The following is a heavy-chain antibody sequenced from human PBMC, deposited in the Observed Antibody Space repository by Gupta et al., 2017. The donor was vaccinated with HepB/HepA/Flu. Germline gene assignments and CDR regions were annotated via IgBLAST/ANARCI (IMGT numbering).Heavy chain of an antibody. Sequence: QVQLQQWGAGLLKPSETLSLTCAVYGGSFSGYYWSWLRQPPRKGLEWIGEINHSGRTNYNPSLKSRVTISVDTSKNQFSLKLSSVTAADTAVYYCARGRGVVITTGFDYWGQGTLVTVSS. D-gene: IGHD3-22*01. J-gene: IGHJ4*02. V-gene: IGHV4-34*01. CDR3: ARGRGVVITTGFDY. CDR2: INHSGRT. CDR1: GGSFSGYY.